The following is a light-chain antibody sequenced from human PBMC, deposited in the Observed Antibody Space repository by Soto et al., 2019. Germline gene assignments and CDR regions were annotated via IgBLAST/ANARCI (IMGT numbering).Light chain of an antibody. V-gene: IGLV2-14*01. CDR3: LSYTNSSTLV. Sequence: QSALTQPASVSGSPGQPITISCTGTSSDVGGYNYVSWYQQHPGKAPKLMIYDVSNRPSGVSNRFSASKSGNTASLTISGLEVEDEADYYCLSYTNSSTLVFGPGTKLTVL. CDR2: DVS. CDR1: SSDVGGYNY. J-gene: IGLJ1*01.